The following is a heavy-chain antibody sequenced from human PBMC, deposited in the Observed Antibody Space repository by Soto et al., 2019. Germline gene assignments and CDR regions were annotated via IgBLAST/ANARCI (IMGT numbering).Heavy chain of an antibody. CDR2: ISWNSGSI. Sequence: GGSLRLSCAASGFTFDDYAMHWVRQAPGKGLEWVSGISWNSGSIGYADSVKGRFTISRDNAKNSLYLQMNSLRAEDTALYYCAKDTPSSSYAFDIRGQGTMVTVSS. CDR3: AKDTPSSSYAFDI. D-gene: IGHD6-13*01. V-gene: IGHV3-9*01. CDR1: GFTFDDYA. J-gene: IGHJ3*02.